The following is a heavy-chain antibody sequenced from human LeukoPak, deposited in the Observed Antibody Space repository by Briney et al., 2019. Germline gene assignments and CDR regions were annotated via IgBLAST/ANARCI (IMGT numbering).Heavy chain of an antibody. D-gene: IGHD3-9*01. Sequence: SETLSLTCTVSGGSVSSGSYYWRWIRQPPGKGLEWIGYIYYSGSTNYNPSLKSRVTISVDTSRNQFSLKLSSVTAADTAVYCCARDLGYDISLDYWGQGTLVTVSS. J-gene: IGHJ4*02. CDR3: ARDLGYDISLDY. CDR2: IYYSGST. V-gene: IGHV4-61*01. CDR1: GGSVSSGSYY.